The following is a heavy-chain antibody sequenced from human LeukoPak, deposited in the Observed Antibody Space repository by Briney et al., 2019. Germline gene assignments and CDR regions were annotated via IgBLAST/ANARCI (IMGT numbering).Heavy chain of an antibody. CDR2: ISAYNGNT. Sequence: ASVKVSCKASGYTFTSYGISWVRQAPGQGLEWMGWISAYNGNTNYAQKLQGRVTMTTDTSTSTAYMDLRSLASDDTAVYYCARDSSAYTSNWFDPWGQGTLVTVSS. D-gene: IGHD3-22*01. CDR3: ARDSSAYTSNWFDP. J-gene: IGHJ5*02. CDR1: GYTFTSYG. V-gene: IGHV1-18*01.